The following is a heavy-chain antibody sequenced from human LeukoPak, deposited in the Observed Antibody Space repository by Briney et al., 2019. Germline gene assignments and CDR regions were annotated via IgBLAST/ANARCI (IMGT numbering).Heavy chain of an antibody. CDR2: INPNSGGT. Sequence: ASVKVSCKASGYTFTGYYMHWVRQAPGQGLEWMGWINPNSGGTNYAQKFQGRVTMTRDTSISTAYVELSRLRSDDTAVYYCARDDSSGYYYILYGAFDIWGQGTMVTVSS. V-gene: IGHV1-2*02. J-gene: IGHJ3*02. D-gene: IGHD3-22*01. CDR1: GYTFTGYY. CDR3: ARDDSSGYYYILYGAFDI.